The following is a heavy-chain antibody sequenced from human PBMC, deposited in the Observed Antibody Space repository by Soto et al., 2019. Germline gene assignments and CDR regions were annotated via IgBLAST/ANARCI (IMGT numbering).Heavy chain of an antibody. J-gene: IGHJ2*01. CDR1: GFSLYNYA. V-gene: IGHV3-48*01. CDR2: ISLSSANI. Sequence: EVQLVESGGGLVQPGGSLRLSCAASGFSLYNYAMDWVRQAPGQELEWVSYISLSSANIHYADSVRGRFTFSRDNAKNSLYLQMNRLKAEETAVYYCVRDPPRGNEWARDVDLWCRGTLVTVSS. CDR3: VRDPPRGNEWARDVDL. D-gene: IGHD1-1*01.